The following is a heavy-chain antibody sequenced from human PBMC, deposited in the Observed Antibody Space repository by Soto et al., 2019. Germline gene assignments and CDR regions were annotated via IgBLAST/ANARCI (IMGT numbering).Heavy chain of an antibody. CDR1: GFTFSSYA. V-gene: IGHV3-23*01. J-gene: IGHJ6*03. CDR2: ISGSGGST. CDR3: AASYGGYSSGWLDYYYYMDV. D-gene: IGHD6-19*01. Sequence: GGSLRLSCAASGFTFSSYAMSWVRQAPGKGLEWVSAISGSGGSTYYADSVKGRFTISRDNSKNTLYLQMNSLRAEDTAVYYCAASYGGYSSGWLDYYYYMDVWGKGTTVTVSS.